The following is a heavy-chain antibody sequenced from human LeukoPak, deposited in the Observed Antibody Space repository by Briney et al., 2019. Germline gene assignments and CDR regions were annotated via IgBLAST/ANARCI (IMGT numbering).Heavy chain of an antibody. D-gene: IGHD6-6*01. J-gene: IGHJ4*02. V-gene: IGHV3-48*04. Sequence: GGSLRLSCAASGFTFINYGMDWVRQAPGKGLEWVSYISASSSSIYYADSVKGRFTISRDNAKNSLFLQMNSLRAEDTAVYYCARGGAARPDYWGQGSLVTVSS. CDR2: ISASSSSI. CDR3: ARGGAARPDY. CDR1: GFTFINYG.